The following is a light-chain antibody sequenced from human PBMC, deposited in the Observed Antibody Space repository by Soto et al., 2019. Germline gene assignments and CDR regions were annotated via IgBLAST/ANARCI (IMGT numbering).Light chain of an antibody. CDR3: AAWDDRLNGYV. CDR2: RNN. Sequence: QSVLTQPTSASGTPGQRVTISCSGSSSNIGSNTVNWYQQLPGTAPKLLIYRNNQRPSGVPDRFSGSKSGTSASLAISGLQSEDEADYYCAAWDDRLNGYVFGTGTKVT. CDR1: SSNIGSNT. V-gene: IGLV1-44*01. J-gene: IGLJ1*01.